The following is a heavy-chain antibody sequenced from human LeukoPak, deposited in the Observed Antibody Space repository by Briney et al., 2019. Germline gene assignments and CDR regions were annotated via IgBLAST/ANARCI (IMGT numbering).Heavy chain of an antibody. CDR3: ARDRGLIYCFDP. V-gene: IGHV4-59*12. Sequence: SETLSLTCTVSGGSFSTYYWSWVRQPPGKGLEWIGYIYYSGSTNYNPSLTSRVTMSVDTSKNQFSLKLSSVTAADTAVYYCARDRGLIYCFDPWGQGTLVTVSS. CDR2: IYYSGST. J-gene: IGHJ5*02. D-gene: IGHD2-15*01. CDR1: GGSFSTYY.